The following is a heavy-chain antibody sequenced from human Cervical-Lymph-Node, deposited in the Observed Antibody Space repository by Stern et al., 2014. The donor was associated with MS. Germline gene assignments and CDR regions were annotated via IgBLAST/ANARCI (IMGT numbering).Heavy chain of an antibody. CDR2: INPKSGGT. J-gene: IGHJ6*02. Sequence: QVQLVQSEAEVKKPGASVKVSCRASGYTFNDYYMHWVRQAPGQGLEWMGRINPKSGGTKYAQRFQDRVTMTRDTSIRTAYMELSRLIYDDTAVYYCARGFSTGRMGMDVWGQGTTVTISS. CDR3: ARGFSTGRMGMDV. V-gene: IGHV1-2*06. D-gene: IGHD1-1*01. CDR1: GYTFNDYY.